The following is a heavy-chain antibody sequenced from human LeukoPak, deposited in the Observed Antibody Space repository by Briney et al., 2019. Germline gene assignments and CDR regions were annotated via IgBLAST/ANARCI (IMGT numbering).Heavy chain of an antibody. CDR2: IYYSGST. CDR1: GGSISSYY. J-gene: IGHJ4*02. D-gene: IGHD6-19*01. CDR3: ARQGTQIAVAGLGFDY. V-gene: IGHV4-59*08. Sequence: PSEALSLTCTVSGGSISSYYWSWIRQPPGKGLEWIGYIYYSGSTNYNPSLKSRVTISVDTSKNQFSLKLSSVTAAGTAVYYCARQGTQIAVAGLGFDYWGQGTLVTVSS.